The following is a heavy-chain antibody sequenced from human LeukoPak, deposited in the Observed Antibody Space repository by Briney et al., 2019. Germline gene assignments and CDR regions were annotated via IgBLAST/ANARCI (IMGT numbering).Heavy chain of an antibody. CDR3: VKDRSGFYAFDI. Sequence: GGSLRLSCSASGFTFSTYTMHWVRQAPGKGLEYVSSIGGSGATTYYADSVKGRFTISRDNSKNTLYLQMSSLRAEDTAVYRCVKDRSGFYAFDIWGQGTMVTVSS. D-gene: IGHD3-3*01. CDR2: IGGSGATT. V-gene: IGHV3-64D*08. J-gene: IGHJ3*02. CDR1: GFTFSTYT.